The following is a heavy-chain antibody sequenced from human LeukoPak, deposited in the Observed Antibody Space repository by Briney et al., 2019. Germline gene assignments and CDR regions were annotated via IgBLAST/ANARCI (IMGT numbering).Heavy chain of an antibody. CDR3: ARVRNYVASLDP. J-gene: IGHJ5*02. V-gene: IGHV1-18*01. D-gene: IGHD3-16*01. CDR1: GYTFTTYY. CDR2: ISVYSGNT. Sequence: ASVKVSCKASGYTFTTYYIGWVRQAPGQGPEWMGWISVYSGNTNYAQRLQGRVTMTTDTSTSTAYMELRSLRPDDTAVYYCARVRNYVASLDPWGQGTLVTVSS.